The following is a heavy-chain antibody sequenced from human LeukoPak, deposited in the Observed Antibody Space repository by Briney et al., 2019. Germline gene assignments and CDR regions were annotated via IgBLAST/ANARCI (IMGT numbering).Heavy chain of an antibody. V-gene: IGHV4-31*03. CDR1: GGSICISGYY. CDR2: IFYNGNT. Sequence: PSETLSLTCTVSGGSICISGYYWSWIRQHPGKGLEWIGYIFYNGNTYYNPSLKSRLTISGDTSENQFSLKLSSVTAADTAVYYCVRNFDSYYAFYIWGQVTMVTVSS. J-gene: IGHJ3*02. CDR3: VRNFDSYYAFYI. D-gene: IGHD3-22*01.